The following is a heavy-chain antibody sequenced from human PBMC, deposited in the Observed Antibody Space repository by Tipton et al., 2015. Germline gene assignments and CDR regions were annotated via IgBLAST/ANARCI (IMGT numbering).Heavy chain of an antibody. Sequence: TLSLTCTVPGGSISRFYWSWIRQPPGKGLEWIGEVNHSGRNNYNLSLKSRVTISVDKFKNQFSLELNSVTAADTAVYYCARVDILLSQGGMDVWGQGTTVTVSS. D-gene: IGHD3-10*01. V-gene: IGHV4-34*01. J-gene: IGHJ6*02. CDR1: GGSISRFY. CDR3: ARVDILLSQGGMDV. CDR2: VNHSGRN.